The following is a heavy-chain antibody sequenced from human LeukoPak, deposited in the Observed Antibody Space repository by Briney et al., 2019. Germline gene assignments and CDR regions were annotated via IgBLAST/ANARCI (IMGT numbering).Heavy chain of an antibody. CDR1: GYTFTGYY. D-gene: IGHD2/OR15-2a*01. CDR3: ERVRNLYADFDY. J-gene: IGHJ4*02. V-gene: IGHV1-2*02. CDR2: INPNSGGT. Sequence: ASVKVSCKASGYTFTGYYMLWVRQAPGQGLEWMGWINPNSGGTNYAQKFQGRVTMTRDTSISTAYMELSRLTYAHTAVYYCERVRNLYADFDYWGQGTLVTVSS.